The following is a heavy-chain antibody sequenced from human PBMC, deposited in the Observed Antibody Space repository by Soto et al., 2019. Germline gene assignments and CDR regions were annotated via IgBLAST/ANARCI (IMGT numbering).Heavy chain of an antibody. CDR2: IYTSGST. CDR1: GGSISSYY. Sequence: SETLSLTCTVSGGSISSYYWSWIRQPAGKGLEWIGRIYTSGSTNYNPSLKSRVTMSVDTSKNQFSLKLSSVTAADTAVYYCARHCSSTSYYYYYGMDVWGQGTTVTVSS. CDR3: ARHCSSTSYYYYYGMDV. J-gene: IGHJ6*02. V-gene: IGHV4-4*07. D-gene: IGHD2-2*01.